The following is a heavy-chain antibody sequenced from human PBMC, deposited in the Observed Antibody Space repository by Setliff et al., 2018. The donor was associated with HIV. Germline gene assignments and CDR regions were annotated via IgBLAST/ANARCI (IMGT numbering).Heavy chain of an antibody. Sequence: ASVKVSCKASDYMFIDYYIHWVRQAPGQGLEWMGWMNSRSGNIRYAQKFQGRVTMTRDTSISTAYMEFNSLTSDDTAVYFCARQLSNSLDHWGQGTPVTVSS. CDR1: DYMFIDYY. D-gene: IGHD6-6*01. V-gene: IGHV1-2*02. CDR2: MNSRSGNI. J-gene: IGHJ4*02. CDR3: ARQLSNSLDH.